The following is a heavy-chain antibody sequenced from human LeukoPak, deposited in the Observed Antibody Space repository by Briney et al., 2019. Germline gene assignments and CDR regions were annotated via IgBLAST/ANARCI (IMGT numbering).Heavy chain of an antibody. CDR1: GGSISSYY. V-gene: IGHV4-59*01. CDR3: ARDHLPAAAPGYYMDV. Sequence: SETLSLTCTVSGGSISSYYWSWIRQPPGKGLEWIGYIYYSGSTNYNPSLKSRVTISVDTSKNQFSLMLRSVSAADTAVYYCARDHLPAAAPGYYMDVWGKGTTVTVSS. CDR2: IYYSGST. J-gene: IGHJ6*03. D-gene: IGHD6-13*01.